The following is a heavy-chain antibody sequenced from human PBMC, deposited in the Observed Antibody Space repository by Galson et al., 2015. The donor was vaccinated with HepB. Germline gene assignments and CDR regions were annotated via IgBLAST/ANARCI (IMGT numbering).Heavy chain of an antibody. Sequence: SLRLSCAASGFTFSNYWMHWVRQAPGKGLVWVSRIHSDGSTTSYADSVKGRFTISRDNAKNTLYLQMNSLRAEDTAVYYCARDSEYAFHNWGQGTLVTVSS. D-gene: IGHD2/OR15-2a*01. CDR2: IHSDGSTT. CDR1: GFTFSNYW. CDR3: ARDSEYAFHN. V-gene: IGHV3-74*01. J-gene: IGHJ4*02.